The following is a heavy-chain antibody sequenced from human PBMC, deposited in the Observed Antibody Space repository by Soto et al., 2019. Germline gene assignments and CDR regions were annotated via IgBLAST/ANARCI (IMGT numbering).Heavy chain of an antibody. J-gene: IGHJ6*02. CDR2: ISYDGSNK. Sequence: WLRYDSSKGLQGVAVISYDGSNKYYADSVKGRFAISRDNSKNTLYLQMNSLRAEDTAVYYCAKALATGYLTPYDYCSTDAWCLVTPVTVS. V-gene: IGHV3-30*18. CDR3: AKALATGYLTPYDYCSTDA. D-gene: IGHD3-9*01.